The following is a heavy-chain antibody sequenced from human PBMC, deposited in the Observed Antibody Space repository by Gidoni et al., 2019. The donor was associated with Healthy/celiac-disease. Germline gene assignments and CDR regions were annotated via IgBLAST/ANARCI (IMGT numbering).Heavy chain of an antibody. J-gene: IGHJ5*02. Sequence: QITLKESGPTLVKPTQTLTLTCTFSGFSLSPSGVGVGWIRQPPGKALEWLALIYGDDDKRYSPSLKSRLTINKDTSKNQVVLTMTNMDPVDTATYYWAHGTALDCSSTSCYGANWFDPWGQGTLVTVSS. CDR2: IYGDDDK. CDR1: GFSLSPSGVG. CDR3: AHGTALDCSSTSCYGANWFDP. D-gene: IGHD2-2*01. V-gene: IGHV2-5*02.